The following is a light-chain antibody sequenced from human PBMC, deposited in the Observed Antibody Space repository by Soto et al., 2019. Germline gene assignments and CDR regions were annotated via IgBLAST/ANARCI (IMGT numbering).Light chain of an antibody. V-gene: IGLV2-14*03. CDR2: DVN. Sequence: QSVLTQPASVSGSPGQSITISCTGTIDDVGAYNYVSWYQQRPGSAPQLIMYDVNNRPSGASHRFSGSKSGHTAYLTISGLQSDDEANHHCSSYTSTYSLVFGTGTKVTVL. J-gene: IGLJ1*01. CDR1: IDDVGAYNY. CDR3: SSYTSTYSLV.